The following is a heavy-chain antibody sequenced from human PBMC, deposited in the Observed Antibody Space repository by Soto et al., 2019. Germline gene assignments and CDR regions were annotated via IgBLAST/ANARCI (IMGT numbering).Heavy chain of an antibody. V-gene: IGHV3-21*01. Sequence: EVQLVESGGGLVKPGGSLRLSCAASGFTFNDYTMTWVRQAPGKGLEWVSSISGSSSYIYYADSLESRFTISRDNAKNSLYLQMSSLRAEDTAVYYCVAERGYSGNAPAAYWGQGTLVTVSS. CDR1: GFTFNDYT. D-gene: IGHD5-12*01. CDR2: ISGSSSYI. CDR3: VAERGYSGNAPAAY. J-gene: IGHJ4*02.